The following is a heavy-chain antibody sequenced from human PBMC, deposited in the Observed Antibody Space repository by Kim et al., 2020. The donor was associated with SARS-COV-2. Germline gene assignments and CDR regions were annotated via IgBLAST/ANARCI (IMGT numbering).Heavy chain of an antibody. J-gene: IGHJ5*02. CDR2: IKSGGTDT. CDR1: GFTFNNYS. Sequence: GGSLRLSCAASGFTFNNYSMPWVRQVPGKGLVWVSSIKSGGTDTVYADSVKGRFTVSRDNARNTLYVQMNSLRAEDTALYFCVRGVYYYDMNAFGPWGQGTLVSVS. CDR3: VRGVYYYDMNAFGP. D-gene: IGHD3-22*01. V-gene: IGHV3-74*01.